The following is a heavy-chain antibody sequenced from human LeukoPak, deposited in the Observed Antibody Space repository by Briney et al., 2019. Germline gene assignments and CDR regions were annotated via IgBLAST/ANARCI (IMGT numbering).Heavy chain of an antibody. V-gene: IGHV4-39*07. CDR1: GGSISSSSYY. J-gene: IGHJ6*03. CDR3: ARGKVYYGSGNSKRGPYYYYMDV. Sequence: SETLSLTCTVSGGSISSSSYYWGWIRQPPGKGLEWIGSIYYSGSTYYNPSLKSRVTISVDTSKNQFSLKLSSVTAADTAVYYCARGKVYYGSGNSKRGPYYYYMDVWGKGTTVTISS. D-gene: IGHD3-10*01. CDR2: IYYSGST.